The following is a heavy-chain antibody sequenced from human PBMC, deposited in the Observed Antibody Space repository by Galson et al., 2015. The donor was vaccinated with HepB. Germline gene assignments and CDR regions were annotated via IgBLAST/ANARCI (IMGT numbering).Heavy chain of an antibody. CDR1: GFALRNYN. V-gene: IGHV3-64*01. CDR2: SVANGDST. Sequence: SLRLSCAASGFALRNYNMHWVRQAPGKGLEYISGSVANGDSTYFAKSVKGRFSISRDNSNNMLYLQMGSLRPEDMGVYYCAREAPYYYDTSGYYVFDYWGQGSLITVSS. J-gene: IGHJ4*02. D-gene: IGHD3-22*01. CDR3: AREAPYYYDTSGYYVFDY.